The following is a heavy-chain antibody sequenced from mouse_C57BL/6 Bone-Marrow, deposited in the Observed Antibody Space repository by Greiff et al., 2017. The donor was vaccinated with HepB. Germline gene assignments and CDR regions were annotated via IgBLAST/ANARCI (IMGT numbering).Heavy chain of an antibody. V-gene: IGHV2-9-1*01. D-gene: IGHD1-1*01. CDR2: IWTGGGT. J-gene: IGHJ1*03. CDR1: GFSLTSYA. CDR3: ARNSHGSSHWYFDV. Sequence: VHLVESGPGLVAPSQSLSITCTVSGFSLTSYAISWVRQPPGKGLEWLGVIWTGGGTNYNSALKSRLSISKDNSKSQVFLKMNSLQTDDTARYYCARNSHGSSHWYFDVWGTGTTVTVSS.